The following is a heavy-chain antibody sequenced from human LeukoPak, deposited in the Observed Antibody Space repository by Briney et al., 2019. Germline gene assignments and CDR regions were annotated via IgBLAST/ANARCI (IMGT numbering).Heavy chain of an antibody. CDR2: INHNGGT. J-gene: IGHJ4*02. CDR1: GGSFSGYF. CDR3: ARGDSSGWFSYFDY. Sequence: PSETLSLTCAVYGGSFSGYFWSWIRQPPGKGLEWIGDINHNGGTNYNPSLKSRVTISVDTSKNQFSLKLSSVTAADTAVYYCARGDSSGWFSYFDYWGQGTLVTVSS. D-gene: IGHD6-19*01. V-gene: IGHV4-34*01.